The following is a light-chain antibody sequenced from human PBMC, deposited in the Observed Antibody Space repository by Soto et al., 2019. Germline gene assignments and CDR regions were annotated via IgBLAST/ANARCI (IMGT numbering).Light chain of an antibody. Sequence: DIQMTQSPSSLSASVGDRVTITCRASQNISKYLNWYQRKPGKAPRLLIYAASTLQSGVPSRFSGSESGIEFTLTISSLQPEDFGDYICQQSYKTPFTFGPGTKVEI. CDR2: AAS. V-gene: IGKV1-39*01. CDR3: QQSYKTPFT. CDR1: QNISKY. J-gene: IGKJ3*01.